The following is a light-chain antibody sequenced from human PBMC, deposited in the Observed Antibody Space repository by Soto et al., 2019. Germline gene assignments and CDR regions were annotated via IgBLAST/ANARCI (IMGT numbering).Light chain of an antibody. CDR3: QQYGSSPRT. J-gene: IGKJ4*01. CDR2: GAS. Sequence: EIVVTQSPGTLSLSPGERATLSCRASQTVSRNYLAWYQQKPGQAPRLLIYGASSRATGIPDRFSGSGSGTDFTLTISRLEPEDFAVYYCQQYGSSPRTFGGGTKVEIK. V-gene: IGKV3-20*01. CDR1: QTVSRNY.